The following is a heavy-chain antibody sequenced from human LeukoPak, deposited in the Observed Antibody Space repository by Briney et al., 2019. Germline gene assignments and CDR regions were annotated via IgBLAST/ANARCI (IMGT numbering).Heavy chain of an antibody. Sequence: AGGSLRPSCAASGFPFSTSGMNWVRQAPGKGPEWISYITSRGGTIYYADSVKGRFTISRDNAKNSLYLQMNSLRADDTALYYCARDLVTIGGKITKIKVAPGAFDIWGQGTMVTVSS. V-gene: IGHV3-48*04. CDR2: ITSRGGTI. CDR3: ARDLVTIGGKITKIKVAPGAFDI. CDR1: GFPFSTSG. J-gene: IGHJ3*02. D-gene: IGHD3-22*01.